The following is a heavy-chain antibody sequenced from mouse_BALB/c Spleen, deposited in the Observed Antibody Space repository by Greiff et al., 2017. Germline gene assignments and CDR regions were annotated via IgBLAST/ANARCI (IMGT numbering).Heavy chain of an antibody. V-gene: IGHV5-6-3*01. J-gene: IGHJ3*01. CDR2: INSNGGST. CDR3: ARGAYDY. D-gene: IGHD2-3*01. CDR1: GFTFSSYG. Sequence: EVKLVESGGGLVQPGGSLKLSCAASGFTFSSYGMSWVRQTPDKRLELVATINSNGGSTYYPDSVKGRFTISRDNAKNTLYLQMSSLKSEDTAMYYCARGAYDYWGQGTLVTVSA.